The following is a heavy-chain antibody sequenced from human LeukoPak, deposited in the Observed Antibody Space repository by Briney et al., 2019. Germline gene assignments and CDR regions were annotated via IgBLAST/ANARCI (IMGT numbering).Heavy chain of an antibody. D-gene: IGHD3-9*01. CDR3: ARDVLRYFDWHVSFDP. J-gene: IGHJ5*02. V-gene: IGHV1-18*01. Sequence: ASVKVSCKASGYTFTSYGISWVRQAPGQGLEWMGWISAYNGNTNYAQKPQGRVTMTTDTSTSTAYMELRSLRSDDTAVYYCARDVLRYFDWHVSFDPWGQGTLVTVSS. CDR2: ISAYNGNT. CDR1: GYTFTSYG.